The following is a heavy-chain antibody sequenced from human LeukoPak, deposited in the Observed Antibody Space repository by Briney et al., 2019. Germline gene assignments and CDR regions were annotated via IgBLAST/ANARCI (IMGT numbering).Heavy chain of an antibody. CDR1: GYTFTGYY. D-gene: IGHD3-3*01. V-gene: IGHV1-2*06. Sequence: ASVKVSXKASGYTFTGYYMHWVRQAPGQGLEWMGRINPNSGGTNYAQKFQGRVTMTRDTSISTAYMELSRLRSDDTAVYYCARAEPSIFGVVISYYYYMDVWGKGTTVTVSS. CDR2: INPNSGGT. J-gene: IGHJ6*03. CDR3: ARAEPSIFGVVISYYYYMDV.